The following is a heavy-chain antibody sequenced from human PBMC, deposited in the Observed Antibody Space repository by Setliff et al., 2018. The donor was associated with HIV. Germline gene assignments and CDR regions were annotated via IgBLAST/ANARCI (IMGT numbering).Heavy chain of an antibody. D-gene: IGHD3-3*01. V-gene: IGHV4-59*08. CDR2: IYYSGNS. CDR1: GTSIRSYF. Sequence: SETLSLTCSIFGTSIRSYFWTWIRQPPGKGLEWIGYIYYSGNSNYSPSLKSRVSITIDTSKNQFSLKLTSVTAADTAVYYCARPLTTSYNFWGDAFALWGQGTMVTVSS. CDR3: ARPLTTSYNFWGDAFAL. J-gene: IGHJ3*01.